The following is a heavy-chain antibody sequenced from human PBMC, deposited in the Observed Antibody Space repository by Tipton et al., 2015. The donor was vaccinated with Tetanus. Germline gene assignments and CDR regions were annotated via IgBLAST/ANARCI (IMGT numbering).Heavy chain of an antibody. D-gene: IGHD2-21*02. CDR1: GGSIIVSNFY. CDR3: ARDRGVTSPFGSYYYGMDV. V-gene: IGHV4-39*07. CDR2: IHYTGST. Sequence: TLSLTCRVSGGSIIVSNFYWGWIRQPPGKGLEWIGSIHYTGSTYLNPSLKSRVTISVDTSKNQFSLNLTSVTAADTAVYYCARDRGVTSPFGSYYYGMDVWGQGTTVTVSS. J-gene: IGHJ6*02.